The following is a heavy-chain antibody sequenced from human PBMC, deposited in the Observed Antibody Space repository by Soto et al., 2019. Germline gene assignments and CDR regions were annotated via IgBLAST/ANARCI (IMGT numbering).Heavy chain of an antibody. V-gene: IGHV1-18*01. Sequence: ASVKVSCKASGYTFTSYGISWVRQAPGQGLEWMGWISAYNGNTNYAQKLQGRVTMTTDTSTSTAYMELRSLRSDDTAVYYCARGVRTTRTHTAIDTWGLGTMLPISS. D-gene: IGHD1-1*01. CDR2: ISAYNGNT. CDR1: GYTFTSYG. CDR3: ARGVRTTRTHTAIDT. J-gene: IGHJ3*02.